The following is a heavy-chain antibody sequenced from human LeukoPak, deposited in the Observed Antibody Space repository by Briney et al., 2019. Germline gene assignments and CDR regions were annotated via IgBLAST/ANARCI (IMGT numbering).Heavy chain of an antibody. Sequence: SETLSLTCAVYAGSLVGYYWSWIRQAPGKGLEWIGEINHSGSTNYNPSLKSRVTISVDTSKNLFSLKLRYVAAADTAVYYCARGYGSGSYFVYWGQGTLVTVSS. J-gene: IGHJ4*02. CDR2: INHSGST. D-gene: IGHD3-10*01. CDR1: AGSLVGYY. CDR3: ARGYGSGSYFVY. V-gene: IGHV4-34*01.